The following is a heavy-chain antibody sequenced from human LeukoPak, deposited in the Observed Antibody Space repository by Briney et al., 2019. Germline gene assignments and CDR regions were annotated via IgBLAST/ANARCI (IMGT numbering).Heavy chain of an antibody. CDR2: INPNSGGT. CDR1: GYTFTGYY. V-gene: IGHV1-2*02. CDR3: DRDNCSSNSCYFPGALGD. J-gene: IGHJ4*02. Sequence: ASVKVSCKASGYTFTGYYMHWVRQAPGQGLEWMGWINPNSGGTNYAQKFQGRVTMTRDTSISTAYMELSRLRSDDTAVYYCDRDNCSSNSCYFPGALGDWGQGTLVTVSS. D-gene: IGHD2-2*01.